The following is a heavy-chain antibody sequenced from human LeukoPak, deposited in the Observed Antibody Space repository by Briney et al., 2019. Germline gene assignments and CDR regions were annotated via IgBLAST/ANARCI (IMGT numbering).Heavy chain of an antibody. CDR3: AELGITMIGGV. Sequence: GGSLRLSCAASGFIFSAYWMNWVRQAPGKGLEWVSYISSSGSTIYYADSVKGRFTISRDNAKNSLYLQMNSLRAEDTAVYYCAELGITMIGGVWGKGTTVTISS. V-gene: IGHV3-48*04. CDR2: ISSSGSTI. CDR1: GFIFSAYW. D-gene: IGHD3-10*02. J-gene: IGHJ6*04.